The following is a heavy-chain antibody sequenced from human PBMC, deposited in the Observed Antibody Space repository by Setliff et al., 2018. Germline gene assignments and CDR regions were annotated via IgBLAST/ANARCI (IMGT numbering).Heavy chain of an antibody. CDR2: IRYDGSYE. J-gene: IGHJ4*01. V-gene: IGHV3-30*02. Sequence: GGSLRLSCTASESTFSSFGMHWARQAPGKGLEWVGFIRYDGSYEYYADSVQGRFTISRDNSKNTLFLHMNNLRPEDTALYYCAKASLAYSFGYYFDSWGQGALVTVSS. D-gene: IGHD5-18*01. CDR1: ESTFSSFG. CDR3: AKASLAYSFGYYFDS.